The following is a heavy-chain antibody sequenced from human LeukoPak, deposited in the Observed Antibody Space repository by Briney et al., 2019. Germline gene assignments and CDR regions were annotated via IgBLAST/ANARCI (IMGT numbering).Heavy chain of an antibody. D-gene: IGHD4-17*01. Sequence: SETLSLTCTVSGDPITSGSYYWGWIRQPPGRGLEWIGSIYYTGNTYYNPSLKSRVTISVDTSNNEFSLRLTSVTAADTAVYYCARDRSTETPPRPDAFDIWGQGTMVTVSS. CDR3: ARDRSTETPPRPDAFDI. J-gene: IGHJ3*02. CDR2: IYYTGNT. CDR1: GDPITSGSYY. V-gene: IGHV4-39*07.